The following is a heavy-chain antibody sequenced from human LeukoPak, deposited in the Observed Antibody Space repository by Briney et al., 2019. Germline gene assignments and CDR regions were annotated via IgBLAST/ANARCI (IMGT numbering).Heavy chain of an antibody. CDR3: ATDGAGFDT. J-gene: IGHJ5*02. CDR1: RFTFNDYY. Sequence: KPGGSLRLSCAASRFTFNDYYMSWIRQAPGKGLEWLSYINIGGTNTHYADTVKGRFTISRDNAKKSLYLEMNNLRAEDTAVYYCATDGAGFDTWGQGVLVTVSS. CDR2: INIGGTNT. V-gene: IGHV3-11*01.